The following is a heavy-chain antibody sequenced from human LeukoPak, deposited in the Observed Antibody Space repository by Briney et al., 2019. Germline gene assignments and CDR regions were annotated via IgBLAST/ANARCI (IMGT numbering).Heavy chain of an antibody. Sequence: SETLSLTCTVSGGSISSGGYYWSWIRQHPGKGLEWIGYIYYSGSTYYNPSLKSRVTISVDTSKNQFSLKLSSVTAADTAVYYCARDRFKGDGYNPFAYYYGMDVWGQGTTVTVSS. V-gene: IGHV4-31*03. CDR1: GGSISSGGYY. CDR2: IYYSGST. CDR3: ARDRFKGDGYNPFAYYYGMDV. J-gene: IGHJ6*02. D-gene: IGHD5-24*01.